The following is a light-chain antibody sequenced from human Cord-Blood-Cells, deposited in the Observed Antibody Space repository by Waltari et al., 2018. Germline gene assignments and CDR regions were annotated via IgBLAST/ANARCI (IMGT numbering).Light chain of an antibody. CDR3: SSYTSSSPYV. Sequence: QSALTQPASVSGSPGQSITISCTGTSSDVGGYNYVSWYQQHPAKAPKLMMYEVSNRPSGVSNRFSGSRSGNTAALTISGLQAEDEADYYCSSYTSSSPYVFGTGTKVTVL. J-gene: IGLJ1*01. V-gene: IGLV2-14*01. CDR1: SSDVGGYNY. CDR2: EVS.